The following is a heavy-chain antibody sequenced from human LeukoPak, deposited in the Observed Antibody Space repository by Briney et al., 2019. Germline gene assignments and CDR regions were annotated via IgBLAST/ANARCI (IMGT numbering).Heavy chain of an antibody. CDR2: IKQDGSEK. D-gene: IGHD3-10*01. CDR3: AKEPPYGSGSFPFDY. J-gene: IGHJ4*02. Sequence: PGGSLRLSCAASGFTFSSYWMSWVRQAPGKGLEWVANIKQDGSEKYYVDSVKGRFTISRDNAKNSLYLQMNSLRAEDTAVYYCAKEPPYGSGSFPFDYWGQGTLVTVSS. CDR1: GFTFSSYW. V-gene: IGHV3-7*03.